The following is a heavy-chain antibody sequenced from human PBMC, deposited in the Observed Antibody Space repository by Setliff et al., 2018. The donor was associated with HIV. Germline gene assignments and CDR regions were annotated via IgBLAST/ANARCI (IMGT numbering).Heavy chain of an antibody. V-gene: IGHV1-2*06. Sequence: GASVKVSCKASGYTFTDYVLHWVRQAPGQGLEWMGRINPTTAAANSAKKFQGRVTMARDTSVSTVYMELSRLRSEDMAVYFCARGGGGPSSFDIWGQGTMVTVSS. CDR2: INPTTAAA. J-gene: IGHJ3*02. D-gene: IGHD2-15*01. CDR3: ARGGGGPSSFDI. CDR1: GYTFTDYV.